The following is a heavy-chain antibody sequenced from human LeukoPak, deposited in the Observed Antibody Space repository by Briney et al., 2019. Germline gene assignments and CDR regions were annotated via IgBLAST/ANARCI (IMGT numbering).Heavy chain of an antibody. CDR1: GFTSSSYW. V-gene: IGHV3-7*03. D-gene: IGHD2-15*01. CDR3: ARAPYCIGGSCRFDY. J-gene: IGHJ4*02. Sequence: GGSLRLSCAVSGFTSSSYWMSWARQAPGKGLEWVANIKQDGSEKYYVDSVKGRFTISRDNAKNSLYLQMNSLRAEDTAVYYCARAPYCIGGSCRFDYWGQGTLVTVSS. CDR2: IKQDGSEK.